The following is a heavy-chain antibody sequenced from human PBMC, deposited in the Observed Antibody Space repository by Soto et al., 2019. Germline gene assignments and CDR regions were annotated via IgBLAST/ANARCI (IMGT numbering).Heavy chain of an antibody. CDR1: GYTFATYD. V-gene: IGHV1-8*01. Sequence: QVQLVQSGAEVQKPGASVKVSCKASGYTFATYDINWVRQATGQGLEGMGWMNPNSGNTGYAQKLQGRVTMTRDTSISTAYMELISLRSDDTAVYYCASEITFGGTTLCDWGQGTLVTVSS. CDR2: MNPNSGNT. CDR3: ASEITFGGTTLCD. J-gene: IGHJ4*02. D-gene: IGHD3-16*01.